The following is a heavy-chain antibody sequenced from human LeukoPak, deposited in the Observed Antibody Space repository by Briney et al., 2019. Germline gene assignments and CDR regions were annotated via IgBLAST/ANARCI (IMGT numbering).Heavy chain of an antibody. CDR1: GFTFSSYA. J-gene: IGHJ4*02. CDR3: AKDWKRFELAASRGADY. V-gene: IGHV3-23*01. D-gene: IGHD5-24*01. CDR2: ISGRGDTT. Sequence: GGSLRLSCAASGFTFSSYAMSWVRQAPMKGLEWVAGISGRGDTTHYSDSVKGRFVVSRDNSKTTLYLQMNSLTVEDTAVYYCAKDWKRFELAASRGADYWGQGTLVTVSS.